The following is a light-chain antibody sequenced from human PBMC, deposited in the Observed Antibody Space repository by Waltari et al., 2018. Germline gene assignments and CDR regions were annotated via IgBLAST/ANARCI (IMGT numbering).Light chain of an antibody. CDR3: QTYDSTKIHVV. J-gene: IGLJ2*01. CDR1: SGSIASTS. CDR2: EDD. V-gene: IGLV6-57*03. Sequence: NVLLTQPHSVSESPGKTVTISCTRSSGSIASTSVQWSQQRPGSAPTIGIYEDDQRPPGVPDRFSGSIDSSSNSASLTISGLKTEDEADYYCQTYDSTKIHVVFGGGTKLTVL.